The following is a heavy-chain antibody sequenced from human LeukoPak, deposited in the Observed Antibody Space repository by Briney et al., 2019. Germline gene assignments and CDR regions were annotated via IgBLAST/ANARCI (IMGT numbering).Heavy chain of an antibody. J-gene: IGHJ4*02. CDR3: ARDLMGFGSGWYGYFDY. CDR1: GFTFDDYG. Sequence: GGSLRLSCAASGFTFDDYGMSWVRQAPGKGLEWVSGINWNGGSTGYADSVKGRFTISRDNAKNSLYLQMNSLGAEDTALYYCARDLMGFGSGWYGYFDYWGQGTLVTVSS. CDR2: INWNGGST. D-gene: IGHD6-19*01. V-gene: IGHV3-20*04.